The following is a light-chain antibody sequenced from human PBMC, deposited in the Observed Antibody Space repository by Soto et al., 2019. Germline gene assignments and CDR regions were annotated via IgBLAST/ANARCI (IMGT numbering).Light chain of an antibody. CDR3: FSHRGGDSHV. V-gene: IGLV2-14*01. CDR1: SSDVGAYNY. J-gene: IGLJ1*01. Sequence: ALTQPASVSGSPGQSITISCTGTSSDVGAYNYVSWYQQYPGKAPKLMIYGVANRPSGVSNRFSGSKTGNTASLTISGLQAEDEADYYCFSHRGGDSHVFGTGTKVTVL. CDR2: GVA.